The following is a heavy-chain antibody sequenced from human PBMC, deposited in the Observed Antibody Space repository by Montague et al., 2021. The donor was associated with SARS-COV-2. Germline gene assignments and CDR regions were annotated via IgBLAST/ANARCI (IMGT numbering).Heavy chain of an antibody. Sequence: SLRLSCPASGFTFSSYDMHWVRQATGKGLEWVSAIGTAGDTYYPGSVKGRFTISRENAKNSLYLQMNSLRAGDTAVYYCARGDSDSSGYYYYFDYWGQGTLVTVSS. CDR1: GFTFSSYD. V-gene: IGHV3-13*04. D-gene: IGHD3-22*01. CDR2: IGTAGDT. CDR3: ARGDSDSSGYYYYFDY. J-gene: IGHJ4*02.